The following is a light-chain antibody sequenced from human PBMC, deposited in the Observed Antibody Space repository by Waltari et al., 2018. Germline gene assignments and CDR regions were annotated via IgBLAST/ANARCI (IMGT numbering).Light chain of an antibody. CDR2: WAS. J-gene: IGKJ1*01. CDR3: QQYYRSPPWT. V-gene: IGKV4-1*01. Sequence: DIVMTQSPDSLAVSLGERATINCKSSQSLLYSSNNKNYLAWYQLKPGQPPKLLIYWASSRESGVPHRFSGSGSGTDFTLTISSLQADDVAVYYCQQYYRSPPWTFGQGTKVEIK. CDR1: QSLLYSSNNKNY.